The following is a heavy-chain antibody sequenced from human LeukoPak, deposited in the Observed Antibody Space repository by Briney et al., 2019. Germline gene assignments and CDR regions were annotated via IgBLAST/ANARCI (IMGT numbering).Heavy chain of an antibody. Sequence: GGSLRLSCATSGFTFIDYAMSWVRQAPGKGLQWVGFISSKVHGGTTECAASVKGRFTISRDDSKGIAYLQMNSLKTEDTAVYYCSRRRCSGGVCYFDYWGQGTLVTVSS. V-gene: IGHV3-49*04. J-gene: IGHJ4*02. D-gene: IGHD2-15*01. CDR3: SRRRCSGGVCYFDY. CDR1: GFTFIDYA. CDR2: ISSKVHGGTT.